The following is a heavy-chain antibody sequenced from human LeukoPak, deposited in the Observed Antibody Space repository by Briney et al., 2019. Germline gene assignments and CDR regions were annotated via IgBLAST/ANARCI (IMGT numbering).Heavy chain of an antibody. CDR2: ISSGSNYI. CDR3: ASVVCRGGICYGY. Sequence: GGSLRLSCAASVFIFSSYGMHSVRQAPGKGLEWVSFISSGSNYIYYIDSVKGRFTISRDNAKNSLYLQMNSLRVEDTAIYYCASVVCRGGICYGYWGQGTLVTVSS. V-gene: IGHV3-21*01. D-gene: IGHD2-15*01. J-gene: IGHJ4*02. CDR1: VFIFSSYG.